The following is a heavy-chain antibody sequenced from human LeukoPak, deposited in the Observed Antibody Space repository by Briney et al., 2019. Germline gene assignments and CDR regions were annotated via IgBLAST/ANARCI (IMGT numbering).Heavy chain of an antibody. CDR3: ARGSRNYNNYEGADY. CDR1: GGAFSGYY. J-gene: IGHJ4*02. V-gene: IGHV4-34*01. CDR2: INHSGDT. D-gene: IGHD4-11*01. Sequence: SETLSPTCAVYGGAFSGYYWSWIRQPPGKGLEWIGEINHSGDTKYNPPLKSRVSMSVDVSKDQFSLKLTSLTAADTAVYYCARGSRNYNNYEGADYWGQGTLVTVSS.